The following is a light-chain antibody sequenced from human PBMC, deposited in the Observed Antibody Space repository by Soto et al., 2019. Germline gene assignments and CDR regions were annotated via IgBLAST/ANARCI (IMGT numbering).Light chain of an antibody. J-gene: IGLJ1*01. V-gene: IGLV1-47*01. CDR1: SSNIGGYY. CDR3: AAWDDSLSGYV. CDR2: RNH. Sequence: QSVLTQPPSASGTPGQRVTISCSGSSSNIGGYYVSWYQQLPGTAPKVLIYRNHQRPSGVPDRFSGSKSGTSASLAISGLRSDDEADYYCAAWDDSLSGYVFGTGTKLTVL.